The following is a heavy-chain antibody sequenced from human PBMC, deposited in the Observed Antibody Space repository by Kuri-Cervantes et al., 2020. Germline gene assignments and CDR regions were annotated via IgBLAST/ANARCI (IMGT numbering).Heavy chain of an antibody. D-gene: IGHD2-2*01. CDR2: ISAYNGDT. J-gene: IGHJ3*02. CDR3: ASTRTRLGAFDI. Sequence: ASVKVSCKASGGTFSGYAISWVRQAPGQGLEWMGWISAYNGDTNYAQKLQGRVTMTTDTSTSTAYMELRSLRSDDTAVYYCASTRTRLGAFDIWGQGTMVTVSS. CDR1: GGTFSGYA. V-gene: IGHV1-18*01.